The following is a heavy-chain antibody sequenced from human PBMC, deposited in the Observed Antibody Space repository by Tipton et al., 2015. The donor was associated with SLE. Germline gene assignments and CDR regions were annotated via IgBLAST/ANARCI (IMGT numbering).Heavy chain of an antibody. CDR3: AKVVIAAS. Sequence: SLRLSCAASGFSFSSYGMHWVRQAPGKGLEWVAFVRFDGSGTYYGDSVKGRFTISRGNAKNTLYLQMNSLRPEDTAVYYCAKVVIAASWGQGTLVTVSS. D-gene: IGHD2-15*01. CDR2: VRFDGSGT. CDR1: GFSFSSYG. V-gene: IGHV3-30*02. J-gene: IGHJ5*02.